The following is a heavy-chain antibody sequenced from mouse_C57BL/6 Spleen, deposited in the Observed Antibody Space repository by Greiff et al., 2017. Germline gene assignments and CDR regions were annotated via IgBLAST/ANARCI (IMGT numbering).Heavy chain of an antibody. CDR1: GYTFTDYY. CDR2: INPNNGGT. Sequence: EVQLQQSGPELAKPGASVKISCKASGYTFTDYYMNWVKQSHGKSLEWIGDINPNNGGTSYNQKFKGKATLTVDKSYSTASMELLSLTSEDSAVYYCATYYSGDGYWGQGTTLTVSS. J-gene: IGHJ2*01. CDR3: ATYYSGDGY. V-gene: IGHV1-26*01. D-gene: IGHD1-1*01.